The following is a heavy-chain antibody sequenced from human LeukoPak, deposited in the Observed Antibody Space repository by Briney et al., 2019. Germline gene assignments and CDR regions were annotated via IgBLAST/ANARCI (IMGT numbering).Heavy chain of an antibody. J-gene: IGHJ4*02. CDR3: ARDGTTVAGLDC. Sequence: SETLSLTCTVSGGSISSYYWSWVRQPAGKGLEWIGRIFTSGSTNYNPSLKSRVTMSVDTSKKQFSLKLSSVTAADTAVYYCARDGTTVAGLDCWGQGTLVTVS. D-gene: IGHD6-19*01. CDR2: IFTSGST. V-gene: IGHV4-4*07. CDR1: GGSISSYY.